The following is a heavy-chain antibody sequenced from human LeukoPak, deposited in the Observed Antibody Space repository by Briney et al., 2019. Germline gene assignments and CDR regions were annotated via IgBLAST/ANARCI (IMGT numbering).Heavy chain of an antibody. Sequence: ASVTVSCKASGYTFTSYGISWVRQAPGQGLEWMGWISAYNGNTNYAQKLQGRVTMTTDTSTSTAYMELRSLRSDDTAVYYCAGDSAYSGYYLGFDGWGQGALVTVAS. J-gene: IGHJ4*02. CDR3: AGDSAYSGYYLGFDG. V-gene: IGHV1-18*04. CDR2: ISAYNGNT. D-gene: IGHD5-12*01. CDR1: GYTFTSYG.